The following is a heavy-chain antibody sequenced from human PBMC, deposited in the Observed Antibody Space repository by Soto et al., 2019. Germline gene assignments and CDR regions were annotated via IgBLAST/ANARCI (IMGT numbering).Heavy chain of an antibody. Sequence: PSETLSLTCAVYGGSFSGYYWSWIRQPPGKGLEWIGEINHSGSTNYNPSLKSRVTISVDTSKNQFSLKLSSVTAADTAVYYCARGPIAVAGKTHLVPNWFDPWGQGTLVTVSS. J-gene: IGHJ5*02. V-gene: IGHV4-34*01. CDR2: INHSGST. CDR3: ARGPIAVAGKTHLVPNWFDP. D-gene: IGHD6-19*01. CDR1: GGSFSGYY.